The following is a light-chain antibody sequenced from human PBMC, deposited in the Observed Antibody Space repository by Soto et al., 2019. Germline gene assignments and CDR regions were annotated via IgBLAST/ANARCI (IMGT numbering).Light chain of an antibody. J-gene: IGKJ1*01. Sequence: RLITSPPASLSVSPGEVCALSWMTSQSVRNNLAWYQQRPGQAPRLLIYGASTRATGVPARFSGSGSGTEFTLTISSLQPDDVAIYYCQQYNDYSWTFGQGTKVDIK. CDR3: QQYNDYSWT. V-gene: IGKV3-15*01. CDR2: GAS. CDR1: QSVRNN.